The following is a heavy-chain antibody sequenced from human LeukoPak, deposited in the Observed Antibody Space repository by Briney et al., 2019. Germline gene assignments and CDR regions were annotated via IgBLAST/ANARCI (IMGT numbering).Heavy chain of an antibody. CDR3: AKGGAQV. Sequence: GGSLRLSCAASGFTFSSDAMRWARQAPGKGLEWVSAISSTGGSTYYADSVRGRFIISRDSSKNTLYLQMNSLRVEDTAVYYCAKGGAQVGGQGTLVTVSS. J-gene: IGHJ4*02. CDR1: GFTFSSDA. D-gene: IGHD1-26*01. V-gene: IGHV3-23*01. CDR2: ISSTGGST.